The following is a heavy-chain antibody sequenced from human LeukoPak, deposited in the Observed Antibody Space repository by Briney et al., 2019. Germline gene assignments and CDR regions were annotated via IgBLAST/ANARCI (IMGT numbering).Heavy chain of an antibody. CDR2: IIPIFGTA. D-gene: IGHD1-14*01. Sequence: ASVKVSCKASGGTFSSYAISWVRQAPGQGLEWMGGIIPIFGTANYAQKFQGRVTITADESTSAAYMELSSLRSEDTAVYYCARVETKEFYFDYWGQGTLVTVSS. CDR3: ARVETKEFYFDY. CDR1: GGTFSSYA. J-gene: IGHJ4*02. V-gene: IGHV1-69*13.